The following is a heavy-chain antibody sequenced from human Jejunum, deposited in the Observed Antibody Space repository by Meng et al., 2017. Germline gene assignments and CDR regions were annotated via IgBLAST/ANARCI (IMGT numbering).Heavy chain of an antibody. CDR1: GYTFTSYY. CDR3: ARAALRTYDSSGYRDFDY. D-gene: IGHD3-22*01. Sequence: ASVTVSCKASGYTFTSYYLHWVRQAPGQGLEWMGIINPSGGNTNYAQKFQGRVTMTRDTSTSTVYMELSSLRSEDTAIYYCARAALRTYDSSGYRDFDYWGQGTLVTVSS. V-gene: IGHV1-46*01. J-gene: IGHJ4*02. CDR2: INPSGGNT.